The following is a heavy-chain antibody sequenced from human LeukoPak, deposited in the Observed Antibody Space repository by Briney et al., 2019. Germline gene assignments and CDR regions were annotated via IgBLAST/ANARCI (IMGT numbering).Heavy chain of an antibody. Sequence: SETLSLTCTVSGGSISSYYWSWIRQPPGKGLEWIGYIYYSGSTNYKPSLKSRVTISVDTSKNQFSLKLSSVTAADTAVYYCARGRPNYYGSGSYYNVWWFDPWGQGTLVTVSS. J-gene: IGHJ5*02. CDR3: ARGRPNYYGSGSYYNVWWFDP. CDR2: IYYSGST. V-gene: IGHV4-59*12. D-gene: IGHD3-10*01. CDR1: GGSISSYY.